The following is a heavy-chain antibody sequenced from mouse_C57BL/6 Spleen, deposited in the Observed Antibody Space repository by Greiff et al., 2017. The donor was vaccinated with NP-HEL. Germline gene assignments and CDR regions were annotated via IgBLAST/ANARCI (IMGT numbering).Heavy chain of an antibody. Sequence: VQLQQPGAELVKPGASVKLSCKASGYTFTSYWMQWVKQRPGQGLEWIGEIDPSDSYTNYNQKFKGKATLTVDTSSSTAYMQLSSLTSEDSAVYYCARGGLLRWYFDYWGQGTTLTVSS. CDR2: IDPSDSYT. V-gene: IGHV1-50*01. CDR3: ARGGLLRWYFDY. D-gene: IGHD1-1*01. CDR1: GYTFTSYW. J-gene: IGHJ2*01.